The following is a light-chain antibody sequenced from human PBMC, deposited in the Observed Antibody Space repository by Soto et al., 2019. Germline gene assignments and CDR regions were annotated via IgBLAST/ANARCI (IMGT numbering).Light chain of an antibody. CDR2: EVS. J-gene: IGLJ1*01. Sequence: QSALTQSPSASGSPGQSVTISCTGTSGDVGGYNYVSWYQQHPGKAPKLMIYEVSKRPLGVPDRFSGSKSGNTASLTVSGLQAEDEADYYCSSYAGSSTLYVFGTGTKVTVL. CDR1: SGDVGGYNY. CDR3: SSYAGSSTLYV. V-gene: IGLV2-8*01.